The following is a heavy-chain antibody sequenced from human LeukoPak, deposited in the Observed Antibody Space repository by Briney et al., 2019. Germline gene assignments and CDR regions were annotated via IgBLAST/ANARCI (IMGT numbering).Heavy chain of an antibody. J-gene: IGHJ4*02. Sequence: GGSLRLSCAASGFTFSSYSMNWVRQAPGKGLEWVSSISSSSSYISYADSVKGRFTISRDNAKNSLYLQMNRLRAEDTAVYYCARVHGGNSEYYFDYWGQGTLVTVSS. CDR2: ISSSSSYI. CDR3: ARVHGGNSEYYFDY. V-gene: IGHV3-21*01. CDR1: GFTFSSYS. D-gene: IGHD4-23*01.